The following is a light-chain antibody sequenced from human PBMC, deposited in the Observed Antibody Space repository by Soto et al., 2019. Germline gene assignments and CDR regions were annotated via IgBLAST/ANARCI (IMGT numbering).Light chain of an antibody. Sequence: EVVLTQSPGTLSSSPGERATLSCRASQSVSNNYFAWYQQKPGQAPRLLIFGSSDRATGIPDRFSGSGSGTYFTLTISRLEPEDCAVYYCQQYGSSPPYTFGQGTKLEIK. CDR1: QSVSNNY. CDR3: QQYGSSPPYT. J-gene: IGKJ2*01. V-gene: IGKV3-20*01. CDR2: GSS.